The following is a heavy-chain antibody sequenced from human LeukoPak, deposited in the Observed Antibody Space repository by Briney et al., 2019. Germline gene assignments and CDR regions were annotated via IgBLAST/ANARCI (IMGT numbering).Heavy chain of an antibody. CDR3: ATDGGGRWNYDY. CDR1: GGTFSSYA. Sequence: ASVKVSCKASGGTFSSYAISWVRQAPGQGLEWMGGIIPIFGTANYAQKFQGRVTITADESTSTAYMELSSLRSEDTAVYYCATDGGGRWNYDYWGQGTLVTVSS. J-gene: IGHJ4*02. V-gene: IGHV1-69*01. CDR2: IIPIFGTA. D-gene: IGHD1-7*01.